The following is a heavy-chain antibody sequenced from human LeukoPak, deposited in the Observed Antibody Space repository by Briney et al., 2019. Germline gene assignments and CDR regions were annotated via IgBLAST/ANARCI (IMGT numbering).Heavy chain of an antibody. CDR3: ARGRFYDILTGYNDY. CDR1: GFTFSSYA. CDR2: ISYDGSNK. Sequence: PGRSLRLSCAASGFTFSSYAMHWVRQAPGKGLEWVAVISYDGSNKYYADSVKGRFTTSRDNSKNTLYLQINSLRAEDTAVYYCARGRFYDILTGYNDYWGQGTLVTVSS. D-gene: IGHD3-9*01. V-gene: IGHV3-30*04. J-gene: IGHJ4*02.